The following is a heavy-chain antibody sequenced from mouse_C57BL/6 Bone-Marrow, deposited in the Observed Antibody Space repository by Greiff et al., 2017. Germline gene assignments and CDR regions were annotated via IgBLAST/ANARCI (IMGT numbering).Heavy chain of an antibody. CDR3: TRIAGYSNYVFGYAMDY. J-gene: IGHJ4*01. CDR2: ISSGGDYI. V-gene: IGHV5-9-1*02. CDR1: GFTFSSYA. D-gene: IGHD2-5*01. Sequence: EVMLVESGEGLVKPGGSLKLSCAASGFTFSSYAMSWVRQTPEKRLEWVAYISSGGDYIYYADTVKGRLTISRDNARNTLYLQMSSLKSEDTAMYYCTRIAGYSNYVFGYAMDYWGQGTSVTVSS.